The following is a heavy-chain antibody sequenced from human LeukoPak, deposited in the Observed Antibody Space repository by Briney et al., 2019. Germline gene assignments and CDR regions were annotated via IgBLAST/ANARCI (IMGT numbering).Heavy chain of an antibody. CDR1: GGSISSGSYY. D-gene: IGHD4-17*01. J-gene: IGHJ4*02. CDR2: VYTSGST. Sequence: SETLSLTCTVSGGSISSGSYYWSWIRQPAGKELEWIGRVYTSGSTNYNPSLKSRVTISVDTSKNQFSLKLSSVTAADTAVYYCARTPRRMTTVTSDYWGQGTLVTVSS. V-gene: IGHV4-61*02. CDR3: ARTPRRMTTVTSDY.